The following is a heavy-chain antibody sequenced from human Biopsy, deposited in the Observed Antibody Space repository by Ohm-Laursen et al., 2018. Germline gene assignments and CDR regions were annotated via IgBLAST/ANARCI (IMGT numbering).Heavy chain of an antibody. CDR3: ARLGSGDYFPTFFDF. V-gene: IGHV4-59*06. CDR2: IFYSANT. D-gene: IGHD5-12*01. Sequence: SETLSLTCPVSGAFMNNYYWTWIRHHPGKGLEWIGNIFYSANTYYNPSLKSRVTISVDTSKNQFSLKLSSVTAADTAVYYCARLGSGDYFPTFFDFWGQGALVTVSS. CDR1: GAFMNNYY. J-gene: IGHJ4*02.